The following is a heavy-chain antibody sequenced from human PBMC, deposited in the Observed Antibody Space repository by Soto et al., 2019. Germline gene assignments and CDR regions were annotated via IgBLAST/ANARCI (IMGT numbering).Heavy chain of an antibody. CDR3: ATSVTYNWFDP. Sequence: GEALKISCKGSGYSFTSWFIGWVRQVPGKGLEWMGIIYPGDSDTKYSPSFQGQVTISADKSIDTAYLQWSSLKASDSAMYYCATSVTYNWFDPWGQGTLVTVS. J-gene: IGHJ5*02. D-gene: IGHD2-21*02. V-gene: IGHV5-51*01. CDR1: GYSFTSWF. CDR2: IYPGDSDT.